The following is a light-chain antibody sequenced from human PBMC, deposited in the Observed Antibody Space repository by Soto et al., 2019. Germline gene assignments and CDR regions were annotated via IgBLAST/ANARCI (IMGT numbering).Light chain of an antibody. J-gene: IGKJ1*01. CDR1: QSISNW. CDR3: QQYDTYWT. V-gene: IGKV1-5*03. CDR2: KAS. Sequence: DIQMTQSPSTLSASVGDRVIITCRASQSISNWLAWYQQKPGKAPNLLIYKASSLKSGVPSRFSGSGSGTEFNLTISSLQPDDFETYYCQQYDTYWTFGQGTKVEFK.